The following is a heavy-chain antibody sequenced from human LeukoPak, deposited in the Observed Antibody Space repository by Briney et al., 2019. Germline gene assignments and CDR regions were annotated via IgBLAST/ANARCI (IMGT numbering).Heavy chain of an antibody. J-gene: IGHJ4*02. CDR2: IHYSGST. Sequence: SETLSLTCTVSGGSISSYYWSWIRQPPGKELEWIGYIHYSGSTNYNPSLKSRVTMSVDTSKNQFSLKLTSVTTADTAVYYCARGGSSSSWPFYYWGQGTLVTVSS. D-gene: IGHD6-13*01. CDR1: GGSISSYY. CDR3: ARGGSSSSWPFYY. V-gene: IGHV4-59*01.